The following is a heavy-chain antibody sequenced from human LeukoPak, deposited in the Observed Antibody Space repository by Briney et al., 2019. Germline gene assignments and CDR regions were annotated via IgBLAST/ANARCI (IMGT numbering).Heavy chain of an antibody. CDR3: ARVIPDYYYYYYMDV. CDR2: IYTSGST. D-gene: IGHD2-21*01. CDR1: GGSISSYY. Sequence: SETLSLTCTVSGGSISSYYWSWIRQPAGKGLEWIGRIYTSGSTNYNPSLKSRVTISVDTSKNQFSLKLSSVTAADTAVYYCARVIPDYYYYYYMDVWGKGTTVTVSS. V-gene: IGHV4-4*07. J-gene: IGHJ6*03.